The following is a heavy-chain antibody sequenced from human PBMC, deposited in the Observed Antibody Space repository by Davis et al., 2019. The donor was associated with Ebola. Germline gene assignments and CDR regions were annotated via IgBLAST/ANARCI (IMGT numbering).Heavy chain of an antibody. D-gene: IGHD2-21*01. J-gene: IGHJ3*02. Sequence: PSETLSLTCTVHGGSISSHYWSWIRQPPGKGLEWIGYIYYSGRTNYNPSLKSRVNISVDTSKNQFSLKLSSVTAADTAVYYCARIIVVVPKGRAFDIWGQGTMVTVSS. V-gene: IGHV4-59*11. CDR3: ARIIVVVPKGRAFDI. CDR2: IYYSGRT. CDR1: GGSISSHY.